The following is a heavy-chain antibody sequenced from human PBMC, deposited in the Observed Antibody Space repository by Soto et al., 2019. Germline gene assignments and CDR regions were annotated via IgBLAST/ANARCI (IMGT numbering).Heavy chain of an antibody. Sequence: SETLSLTCTVSGGSISSGGYYWSWIRQHPGKGLEWIGYIYYSGSTYYNPSLKSRVTISVDTSKNQFSLKLSSVTAADTAVYYCARATTGTTHDAFGIWGQGTMVTVSS. CDR2: IYYSGST. J-gene: IGHJ3*02. V-gene: IGHV4-31*03. CDR3: ARATTGTTHDAFGI. CDR1: GGSISSGGYY. D-gene: IGHD1-1*01.